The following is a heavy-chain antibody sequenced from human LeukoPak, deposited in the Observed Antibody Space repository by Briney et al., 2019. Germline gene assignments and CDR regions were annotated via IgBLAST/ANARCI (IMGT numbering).Heavy chain of an antibody. Sequence: GGSLRLSCAASGFTFSSYAMHWVRQAPGKGLEWVAVISYDGSNKYYADSVKGRFTISRDNSKNTLYLQMNSLRAEDTAVYYCAKDSVTYYYDSSGYPPEDYWGQGTLVTVSS. CDR3: AKDSVTYYYDSSGYPPEDY. CDR1: GFTFSSYA. V-gene: IGHV3-30-3*01. J-gene: IGHJ4*02. D-gene: IGHD3-22*01. CDR2: ISYDGSNK.